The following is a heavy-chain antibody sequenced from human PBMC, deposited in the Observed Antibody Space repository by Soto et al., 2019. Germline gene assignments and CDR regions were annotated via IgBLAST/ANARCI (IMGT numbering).Heavy chain of an antibody. V-gene: IGHV1-69*13. CDR3: ARSPGGGGNSEGDAFDI. CDR2: IIPIFGTA. J-gene: IGHJ3*02. Sequence: SVKVSCKASGGTFSMYAISGVGQSGLRGRDGMGGIIPIFGTANYAQKFQGRVTITADESTSTAYKELSSLRSEDTAVYYCARSPGGGGNSEGDAFDIWGQGTMVTVSS. D-gene: IGHD2-21*02. CDR1: GGTFSMYA.